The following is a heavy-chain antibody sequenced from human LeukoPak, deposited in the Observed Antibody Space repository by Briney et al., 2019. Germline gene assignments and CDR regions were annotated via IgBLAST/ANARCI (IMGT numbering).Heavy chain of an antibody. Sequence: PSETLSLSCTVSGGSISSGGYYWSWIRPHPGKGLEWVVYIYDSGSTYYNPSINSRVIISVNTSKNQFSQKLSSVTAADAGVYYCASSTTYGSSWFVPWGQGTLVTVSS. CDR3: ASSTTYGSSWFVP. CDR2: IYDSGST. J-gene: IGHJ5*02. D-gene: IGHD5-24*01. CDR1: GGSISSGGYY. V-gene: IGHV4-31*03.